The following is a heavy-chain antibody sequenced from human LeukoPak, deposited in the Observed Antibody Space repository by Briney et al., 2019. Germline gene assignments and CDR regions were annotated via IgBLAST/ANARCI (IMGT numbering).Heavy chain of an antibody. CDR3: ARDRGDDFDYYYYMDV. D-gene: IGHD2-21*02. Sequence: SETLSLTCTVSGGSISSYYWSWIRQPAGKGLEWIGYIYYSGSTNYNPSLKSRVTISVDTSKNQFSLKLSSVTAADTAVYYCARDRGDDFDYYYYMDVWGKGTTVTVSS. J-gene: IGHJ6*03. CDR1: GGSISSYY. CDR2: IYYSGST. V-gene: IGHV4-59*01.